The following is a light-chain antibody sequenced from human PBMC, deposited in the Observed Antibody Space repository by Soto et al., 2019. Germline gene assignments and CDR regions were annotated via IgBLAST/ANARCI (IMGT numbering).Light chain of an antibody. CDR3: CSYAGSPYV. CDR2: DVS. Sequence: QSVLTQPRSVSGSPGQSVTISCTGTSSDVGRYNYVSWYQHHPGKAPTLMIYDVSTRPSGVPDRFSGSKSGTTASLTISGLQAEDEADYYCCSYAGSPYVFGTGTKVTVL. J-gene: IGLJ1*01. CDR1: SSDVGRYNY. V-gene: IGLV2-11*01.